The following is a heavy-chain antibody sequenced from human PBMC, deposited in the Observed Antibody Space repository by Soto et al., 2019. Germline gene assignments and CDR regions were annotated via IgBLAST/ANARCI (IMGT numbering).Heavy chain of an antibody. CDR3: ARTVAENYYYYYGMDV. V-gene: IGHV1-18*04. D-gene: IGHD6-19*01. Sequence: QVQLVQSGAEVKKPGASVKVSCKASGYTFTSYGLSWVRQAPGQGLEWMGWISAYNGNTNYAQKLQGRVTMTTDTSTSTANMELRSLRSVDTAVYYWARTVAENYYYYYGMDVWGQGTTVTVSS. J-gene: IGHJ6*02. CDR1: GYTFTSYG. CDR2: ISAYNGNT.